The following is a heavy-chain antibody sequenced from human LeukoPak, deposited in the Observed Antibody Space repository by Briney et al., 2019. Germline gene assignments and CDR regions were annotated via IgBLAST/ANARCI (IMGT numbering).Heavy chain of an antibody. D-gene: IGHD3-10*01. CDR3: ARDVPMVRGVISGRITYYYGMDV. CDR2: IIPILGIA. J-gene: IGHJ6*02. CDR1: GGTFSSYA. Sequence: SVKVSCKASGGTFSSYAISWVRQAPGQGLEWMGRIIPILGIANYAQKFQGRVTITADKSTSTAYMELSSLRSEDTAVYYCARDVPMVRGVISGRITYYYGMDVWGQGTTVTVSS. V-gene: IGHV1-69*04.